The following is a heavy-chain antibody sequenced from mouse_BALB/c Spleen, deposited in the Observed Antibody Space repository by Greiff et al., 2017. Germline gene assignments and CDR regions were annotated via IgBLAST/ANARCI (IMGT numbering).Heavy chain of an antibody. V-gene: IGHV5-12-1*01. Sequence: EVKLVESGGGLVKPGGSLKLSCSASGFAFSSYDMSWVRQTPEKRLEWVAYISSGGGSTYYPDTVKGRFTISRDNAKNTLYLQMSSLKSEDTAMYYCARQSYGNYVGWGQGTTLTVSS. D-gene: IGHD2-1*01. CDR3: ARQSYGNYVG. CDR1: GFAFSSYD. CDR2: ISSGGGST. J-gene: IGHJ2*01.